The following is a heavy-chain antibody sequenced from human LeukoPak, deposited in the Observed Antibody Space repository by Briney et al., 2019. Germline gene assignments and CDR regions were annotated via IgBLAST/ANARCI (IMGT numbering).Heavy chain of an antibody. CDR2: INPNSGGT. J-gene: IGHJ5*02. CDR1: GYTFTDYY. D-gene: IGHD2-2*02. V-gene: IGHV1-2*02. Sequence: GASVTVSCKASGYTFTDYYIHWVRQAPGQGLEWVGWINPNSGGTTYAQRFQGRVTMTRDTSISTDHMEMSRLTSDDTAVYYCARGTLYCSSTSCYKRRFDPWGQGTLVTVSS. CDR3: ARGTLYCSSTSCYKRRFDP.